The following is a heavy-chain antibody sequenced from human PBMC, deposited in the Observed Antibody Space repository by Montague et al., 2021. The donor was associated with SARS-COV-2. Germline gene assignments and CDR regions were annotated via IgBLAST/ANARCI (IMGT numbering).Heavy chain of an antibody. CDR3: ARSPGDSSGYYESFFDY. CDR1: GGSISSYY. V-gene: IGHV4-59*01. CDR2: IYYSGST. J-gene: IGHJ4*02. D-gene: IGHD3-22*01. Sequence: SETLSLTCTVSGGSISSYYWSWIRQPPGKGLEWIGNIYYSGSTNYNPSXXSRVTISVDTSKNQFSLKLSSVTAADTAVYYCARSPGDSSGYYESFFDYWGQGTLVTVSS.